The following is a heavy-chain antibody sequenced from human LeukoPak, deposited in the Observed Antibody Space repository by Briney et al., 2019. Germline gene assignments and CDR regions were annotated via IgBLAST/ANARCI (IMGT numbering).Heavy chain of an antibody. Sequence: ASVKVSCKASGYTFTGYYMHWVRQAPGQGLEWMGWINPNSGGTNYAQKFQGRVTMARDTSISTAYMELSRLRSDDTAVYYCARVSKRSATITGIDYWGQGTLVTVSS. CDR3: ARVSKRSATITGIDY. CDR1: GYTFTGYY. D-gene: IGHD5-24*01. J-gene: IGHJ4*02. CDR2: INPNSGGT. V-gene: IGHV1-2*02.